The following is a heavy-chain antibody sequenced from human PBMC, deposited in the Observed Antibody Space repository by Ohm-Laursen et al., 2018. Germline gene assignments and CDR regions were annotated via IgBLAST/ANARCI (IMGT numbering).Heavy chain of an antibody. CDR1: GGAISGYY. D-gene: IGHD2-21*02. CDR3: ARRDITKAFNI. V-gene: IGHV4-4*07. J-gene: IGHJ3*02. Sequence: GPLSLTCTVSGGAISGYYWSWIRQTAGKGLEWIGRIHSSGSTNYNPSLQSRVTMSEDTSKNQFSLRLSSVTAADTAVYFCARRDITKAFNIWGQGTLVTVSS. CDR2: IHSSGST.